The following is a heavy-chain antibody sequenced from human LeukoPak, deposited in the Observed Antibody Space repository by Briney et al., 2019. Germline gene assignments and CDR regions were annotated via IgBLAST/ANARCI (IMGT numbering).Heavy chain of an antibody. J-gene: IGHJ4*02. V-gene: IGHV4-34*01. CDR1: GGSFSGYY. CDR3: ARGLNSSPVSYFDY. D-gene: IGHD6-13*01. CDR2: INHSGST. Sequence: SETLYLTCAVYGGSFSGYYWSWIRQPPGKGLEWIGEINHSGSTNYNPSLKSRVTISVDTSKNQFPLKLSSVTAADTAVYYCARGLNSSPVSYFDYWGQGTLVTVSS.